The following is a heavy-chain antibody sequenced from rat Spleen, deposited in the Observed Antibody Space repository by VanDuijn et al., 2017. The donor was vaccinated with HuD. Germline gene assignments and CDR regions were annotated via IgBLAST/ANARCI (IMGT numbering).Heavy chain of an antibody. J-gene: IGHJ3*01. CDR2: ISTGGGNT. V-gene: IGHV5S13*01. D-gene: IGHD4-2*01. Sequence: EVQLVESGGGLVQPGRSLKLSCAASGFTFSNYGMAWVRQTPTKGLEWVASISTGGGNTYYRDSVKGRFTISRDNAKDNLYLQMDGLRSEDTAPYYCTARLIRTVLGWFAYWGQGTLVTVSS. CDR3: TARLIRTVLGWFAY. CDR1: GFTFSNYG.